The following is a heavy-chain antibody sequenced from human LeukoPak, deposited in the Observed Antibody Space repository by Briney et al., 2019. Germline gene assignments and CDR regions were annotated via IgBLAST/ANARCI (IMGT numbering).Heavy chain of an antibody. Sequence: GGSLRLSCAASGFTFTKYWMTWVRQDPGKGLEWVANINQDGSERFYEDSVKGRFTISRDNAKNSLYLQMNSLGAEDTAVYYCARGLDCRSTSCYLDTWGQGTLVTVSS. CDR2: INQDGSER. D-gene: IGHD2-2*01. J-gene: IGHJ4*02. CDR3: ARGLDCRSTSCYLDT. CDR1: GFTFTKYW. V-gene: IGHV3-7*01.